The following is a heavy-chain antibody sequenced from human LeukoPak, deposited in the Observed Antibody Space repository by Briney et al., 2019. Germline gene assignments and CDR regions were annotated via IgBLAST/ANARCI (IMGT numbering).Heavy chain of an antibody. D-gene: IGHD3-3*01. CDR1: GFSFTSYW. J-gene: IGHJ4*02. Sequence: GESLKISCKASGFSFTSYWIGWVRQIPGKGLECMGIIYPADSDTRYSPSFLGQVTISADKSISTAYLQWSSLKASDTAMYYCARGTRWTVAIIPTYFDYWGQGTLVTVSS. CDR3: ARGTRWTVAIIPTYFDY. V-gene: IGHV5-51*01. CDR2: IYPADSDT.